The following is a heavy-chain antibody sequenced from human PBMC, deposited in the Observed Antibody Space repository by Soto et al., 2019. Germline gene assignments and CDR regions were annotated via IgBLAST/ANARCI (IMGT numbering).Heavy chain of an antibody. Sequence: ASVKVSCKASGYTFTSYGISWVRQAPGQGLEWMGWISAYNGNTNYAQKLQGRVTMTTDTSTSTAYMELRSLRSDDTAVYYCARDLGGNARLYYYYYGMDVWLQGTTVTVSS. V-gene: IGHV1-18*01. CDR3: ARDLGGNARLYYYYYGMDV. CDR2: ISAYNGNT. CDR1: GYTFTSYG. J-gene: IGHJ6*02. D-gene: IGHD2-15*01.